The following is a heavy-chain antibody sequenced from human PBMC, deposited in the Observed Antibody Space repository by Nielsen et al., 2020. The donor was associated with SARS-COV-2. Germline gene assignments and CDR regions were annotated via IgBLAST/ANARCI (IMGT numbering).Heavy chain of an antibody. CDR1: GFTFSDYY. CDR2: ISSSSSTI. V-gene: IGHV3-11*04. D-gene: IGHD3/OR15-3a*01. J-gene: IGHJ4*02. CDR3: ARLRRTGSY. Sequence: GESLKISCAASGFTFSDYYMSWIRQAPGKGLEWVSYISSSSSTIYYADSVKGRFTISRDNAKNSLYLQMNSLRDEDTAVYYCARLRRTGSYWGQGTLVTVSS.